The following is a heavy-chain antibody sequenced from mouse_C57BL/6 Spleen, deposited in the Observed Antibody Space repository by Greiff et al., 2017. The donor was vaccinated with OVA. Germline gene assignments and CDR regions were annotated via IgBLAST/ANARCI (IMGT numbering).Heavy chain of an antibody. D-gene: IGHD1-1*01. V-gene: IGHV14-2*01. CDR2: IDPEDGDT. Sequence: VQLQQSGAELVKPGASVKLSCTASGFNIKDYYMHWVKQRTEQGLEWIGRIDPEDGDTKYAPKFQGTATITADTSSNTAYLQLSSLTSEDTAVYYGARTPYDGSSRGYVDVGGTGTTVTVSS. CDR1: GFNIKDYY. CDR3: ARTPYDGSSRGYVDV. J-gene: IGHJ1*03.